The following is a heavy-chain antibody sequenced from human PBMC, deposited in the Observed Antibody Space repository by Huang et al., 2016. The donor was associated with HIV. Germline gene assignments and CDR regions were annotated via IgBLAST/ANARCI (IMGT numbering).Heavy chain of an antibody. CDR1: GGFISTPS. V-gene: IGHV4-59*11. CDR3: ARDHHDFWRGYRRMYFFDH. CDR2: IDYSGST. D-gene: IGHD3-3*01. Sequence: QVQLQESGPGLVKPSETLSLNCTVSGGFISTPSWSWIRQPPGKGLDLIGSIDYSGSTNSSPSLKSRVTILLDTSKNHFSLRVNSVTAADTAMYYCARDHHDFWRGYRRMYFFDHWGQGTLVTVSS. J-gene: IGHJ4*02.